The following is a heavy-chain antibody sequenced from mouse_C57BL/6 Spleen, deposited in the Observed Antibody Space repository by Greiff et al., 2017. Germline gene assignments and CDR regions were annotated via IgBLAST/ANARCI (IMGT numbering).Heavy chain of an antibody. V-gene: IGHV1-55*01. CDR1: GYTFTSYW. CDR2: IYPGSGST. Sequence: QVQLQPGAELVKPGASVKMSCKASGYTFTSYWITWVKQRPGQGLEWIGDIYPGSGSTNYNEKFKSKATLTVDTSSSTAYMQLGSLTSEDSAVYYCARGAYSNSLYFDYWGQGTTLTVSS. J-gene: IGHJ2*01. D-gene: IGHD2-5*01. CDR3: ARGAYSNSLYFDY.